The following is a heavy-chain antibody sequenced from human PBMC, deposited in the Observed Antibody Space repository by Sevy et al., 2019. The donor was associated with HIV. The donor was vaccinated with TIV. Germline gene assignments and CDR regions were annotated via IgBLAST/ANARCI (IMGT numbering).Heavy chain of an antibody. CDR1: GYTFTSYG. V-gene: IGHV1-18*01. CDR2: ISAYNGNT. D-gene: IGHD3-10*01. CDR3: ARGGSGSYYVLNYYYYMDV. J-gene: IGHJ6*03. Sequence: VSVKVSCKASGYTFTSYGISWVRQAPGQGLEWMGWISAYNGNTNYAQKLQGRVTMTTDTSTSTAYMELRSLRSDDTAVYYCARGGSGSYYVLNYYYYMDVWGKGTTVTVSS.